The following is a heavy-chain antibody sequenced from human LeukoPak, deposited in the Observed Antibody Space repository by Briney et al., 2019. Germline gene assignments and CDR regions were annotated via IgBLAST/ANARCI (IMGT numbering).Heavy chain of an antibody. D-gene: IGHD2-2*01. Sequence: KSSETLSLTCTVSGYSITSAYYWGWIRQPPGKGLEWIGSFFLKGSTYYNPSLKSRVTISVDTSKNQSSLTLSSVTAAGTAVYYCARVARCTSCFDVDYWGQGTLVTVSS. CDR2: FFLKGST. CDR1: GYSITSAYY. V-gene: IGHV4-38-2*02. CDR3: ARVARCTSCFDVDY. J-gene: IGHJ4*02.